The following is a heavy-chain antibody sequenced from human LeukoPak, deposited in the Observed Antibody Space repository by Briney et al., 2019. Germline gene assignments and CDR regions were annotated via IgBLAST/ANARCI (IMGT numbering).Heavy chain of an antibody. CDR1: GSSITSGYY. CDR2: IHHTGIT. V-gene: IGHV4-38-2*02. J-gene: IGHJ4*02. Sequence: PSETLSLTSTVSGSSITSGYYWAWIRQPPGKGLEWIGSIHHTGITHYNPSLKSRVTMAVDTSKNQFSLKLNSVTAADTAVYYCARQSLGGDYGLNDFDYWGQGTLVTVSS. D-gene: IGHD4-17*01. CDR3: ARQSLGGDYGLNDFDY.